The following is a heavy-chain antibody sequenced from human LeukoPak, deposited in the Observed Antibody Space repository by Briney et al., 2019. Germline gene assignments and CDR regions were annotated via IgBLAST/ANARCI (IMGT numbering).Heavy chain of an antibody. V-gene: IGHV1-18*01. CDR1: GYTFTSYG. CDR2: ISAYNGNT. CDR3: ARDITAGGSYPNDAFDI. D-gene: IGHD1-26*01. Sequence: ASVKVSCKASGYTFTSYGISWVRQAPGQGLEWMGWISAYNGNTNYAQKFQGRVTMTRDMSTSTVYMELSSLRSEDTAVYYCARDITAGGSYPNDAFDIWGQGTMVTVSS. J-gene: IGHJ3*02.